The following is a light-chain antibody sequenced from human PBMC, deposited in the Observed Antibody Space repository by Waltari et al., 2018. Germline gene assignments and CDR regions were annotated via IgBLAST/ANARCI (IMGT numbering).Light chain of an antibody. Sequence: EIVLTQSPGTLSLSPGDRATLSCRASQSVSSNYLALYQQKPGQAPSLLIYGASTRATGIPARFSGSGSGTDFTLTISGLEPADFAVYYCQQYSSSPLTFGQGTKVE. CDR2: GAS. J-gene: IGKJ1*01. CDR3: QQYSSSPLT. CDR1: QSVSSNY. V-gene: IGKV3-20*01.